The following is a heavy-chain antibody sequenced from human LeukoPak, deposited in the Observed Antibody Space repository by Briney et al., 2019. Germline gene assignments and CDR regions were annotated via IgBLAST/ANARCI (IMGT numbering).Heavy chain of an antibody. V-gene: IGHV3-7*01. J-gene: IGHJ4*02. CDR2: IKQDGSEK. CDR3: ARSTMIRGVYYFDY. CDR1: GFTFSGSA. D-gene: IGHD3-10*01. Sequence: GGSLRLSCAASGFTFSGSAMHWVRQASGKGLEWVANIKQDGSEKSYVDSVKGRFTISRDNAKNSLYLQMNSLRAEDTAVYYCARSTMIRGVYYFDYWGQGTLVTVSS.